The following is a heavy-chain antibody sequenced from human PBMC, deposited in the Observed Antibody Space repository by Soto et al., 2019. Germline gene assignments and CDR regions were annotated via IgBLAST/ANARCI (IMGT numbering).Heavy chain of an antibody. D-gene: IGHD4-17*01. J-gene: IGHJ3*02. Sequence: EVQLVESGGGLVQPGGSLRLSCAASGFTFSSYEMNWVRQAPGKGLEWVSYISSSGSTIYYADSVKGRFTISRDNAKNSLYLQMNSLRAEDTAVYYCAREGLGSDDYGDYAGADAFDIWGQGTMVTVSS. V-gene: IGHV3-48*03. CDR1: GFTFSSYE. CDR3: AREGLGSDDYGDYAGADAFDI. CDR2: ISSSGSTI.